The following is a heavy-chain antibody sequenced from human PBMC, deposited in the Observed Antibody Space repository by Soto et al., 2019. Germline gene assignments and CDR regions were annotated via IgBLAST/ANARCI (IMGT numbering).Heavy chain of an antibody. J-gene: IGHJ4*02. Sequence: QVQLQESGPGLVEPSQTLSLTCTVSGGSITNNNYYWSWIRQPPGKGLEWIGHMYNSGTTYSNPSLKGRVTRPGDTSKNQFSLNLSSVTAADTAVYYCARGPTSDKVDYWGQGTLVTVSS. CDR2: MYNSGTT. V-gene: IGHV4-30-4*01. CDR3: ARGPTSDKVDY. CDR1: GGSITNNNYY.